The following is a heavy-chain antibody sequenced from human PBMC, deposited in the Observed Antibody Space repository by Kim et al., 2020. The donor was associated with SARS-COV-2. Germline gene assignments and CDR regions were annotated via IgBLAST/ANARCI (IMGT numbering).Heavy chain of an antibody. CDR2: IYPGDSDT. Sequence: GESLKISCKGSGYSFTSYWIGWVRQMPGKGLEWMGIIYPGDSDTRYSPSFQGQVTISADKSISTAYLQWSSLKASDTAMYYCARRMFWGVRGVIEGMDVWGQGTTVTVSS. CDR3: ARRMFWGVRGVIEGMDV. J-gene: IGHJ6*02. CDR1: GYSFTSYW. V-gene: IGHV5-51*01. D-gene: IGHD3-10*01.